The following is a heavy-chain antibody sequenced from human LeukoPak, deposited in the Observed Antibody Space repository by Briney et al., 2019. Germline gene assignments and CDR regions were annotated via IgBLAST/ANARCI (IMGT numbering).Heavy chain of an antibody. CDR2: INPNSGGT. CDR1: GYTFTGYY. V-gene: IGHV1-2*02. Sequence: ASGKVSCKASGYTFTGYYMHWVRQAPGQGLEWMGWINPNSGGTNYAQKFQGRVTMTRDTSISTAYMELSRLRSDDTAVYYCARQDSSGWYGGVGLDYWGQGTLVTVSS. CDR3: ARQDSSGWYGGVGLDY. J-gene: IGHJ4*02. D-gene: IGHD6-19*01.